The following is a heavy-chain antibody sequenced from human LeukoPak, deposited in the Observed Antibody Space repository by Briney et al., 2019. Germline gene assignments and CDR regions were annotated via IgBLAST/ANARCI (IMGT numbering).Heavy chain of an antibody. CDR2: INHSGST. V-gene: IGHV4-34*01. D-gene: IGHD4-17*01. Sequence: SETLSLTCAVYGGSFSGYYWSWIRQPPGKGLEWIGEINHSGSTNYNPSLKSRVTISVDTSKNQFSLKLSPVTAADTAVYYCATSGAGATVTPFDYWGQGTLVTVSS. CDR3: ATSGAGATVTPFDY. J-gene: IGHJ4*02. CDR1: GGSFSGYY.